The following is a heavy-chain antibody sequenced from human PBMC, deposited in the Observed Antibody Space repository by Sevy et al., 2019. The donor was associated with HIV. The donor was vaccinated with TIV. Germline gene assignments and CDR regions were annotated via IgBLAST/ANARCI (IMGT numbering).Heavy chain of an antibody. D-gene: IGHD6-19*01. CDR1: GFIFTTYG. Sequence: GGSLRLSCAASGFIFTTYGMHWVRQAPGKGLEWVAIVSYDGSNKFYADSVKGRFTISRDNSKNTLYLQMNSLRTEDTAVYYCAKEIGSSGGDLYSYGMDVWGQGTTVTVSS. V-gene: IGHV3-30*18. CDR2: VSYDGSNK. CDR3: AKEIGSSGGDLYSYGMDV. J-gene: IGHJ6*02.